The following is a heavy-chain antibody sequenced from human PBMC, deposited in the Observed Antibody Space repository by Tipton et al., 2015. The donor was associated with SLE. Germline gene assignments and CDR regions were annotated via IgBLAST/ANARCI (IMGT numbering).Heavy chain of an antibody. V-gene: IGHV4-34*12. CDR2: IFYTGRT. CDR3: ARRHYSGPFDS. D-gene: IGHD5-12*01. Sequence: TLSLTCAVYGGSFNGHYWNWFRQPPGKELEWIGSIFYTGRTYYNPSLKSRVSFSIDTSKHQFSLKLNSVTAADTAVYYCARRHYSGPFDSWGRGTLVTVSS. J-gene: IGHJ4*02. CDR1: GGSFNGHY.